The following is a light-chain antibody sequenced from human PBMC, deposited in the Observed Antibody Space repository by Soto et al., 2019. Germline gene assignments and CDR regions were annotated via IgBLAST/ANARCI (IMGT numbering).Light chain of an antibody. V-gene: IGKV3-20*01. CDR1: QSVSSSY. CDR2: GAS. CDR3: QQYGSSPGT. Sequence: EIVLTQSPGTLSLSPGERATLSCRASQSVSSSYLAWYLQKPGQAPILLIYGASTRATGIPGRFSGSGSGTDFTRTISRLEPEDFAVYYCQQYGSSPGTFGQGTKVEIK. J-gene: IGKJ1*01.